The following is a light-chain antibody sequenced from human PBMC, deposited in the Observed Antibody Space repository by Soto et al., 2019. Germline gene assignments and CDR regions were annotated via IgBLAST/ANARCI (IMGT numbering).Light chain of an antibody. J-gene: IGKJ1*01. V-gene: IGKV4-1*01. CDR3: QQYYSTPLT. CDR1: QSVLYSSYNKSY. CDR2: WAS. Sequence: DIVMTQSPDSLAVSLGERATINCKSSQSVLYSSYNKSYLAWYQQKPGQPPNLLIYWASARESGVPDRFSGSGSGTDFTLTISSLQAEDVAVYYCQQYYSTPLTFGQGTKVEIK.